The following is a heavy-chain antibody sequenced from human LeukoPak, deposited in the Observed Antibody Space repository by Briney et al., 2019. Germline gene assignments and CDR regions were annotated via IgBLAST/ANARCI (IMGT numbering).Heavy chain of an antibody. CDR1: GGSISSSGYY. Sequence: SETLSLTCTVSGGSISSSGYYWSWIRQPPGKGLEWIGYIYHSGSTYYNPSLKSRVTISVDRSKNQFSLKLSSVTAADTAVYYCARDDEYGNWFDPWGQGTLVTVSS. V-gene: IGHV4-30-2*01. CDR2: IYHSGST. CDR3: ARDDEYGNWFDP. D-gene: IGHD6-6*01. J-gene: IGHJ5*02.